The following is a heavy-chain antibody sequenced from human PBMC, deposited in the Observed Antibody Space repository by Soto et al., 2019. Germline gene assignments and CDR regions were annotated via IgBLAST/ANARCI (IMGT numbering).Heavy chain of an antibody. J-gene: IGHJ4*02. Sequence: QVQLQESGPGLVKPSETLSLTCTVSGGSISSYYWSWIRQPPGKGLEWIGYIYYSGSTNSNPSLNSRFTISVYTSKNQFSLKLSSVTAADTAVYYCARYYYDSSGYYYDYWGQGTLVTVSS. V-gene: IGHV4-59*01. D-gene: IGHD3-22*01. CDR2: IYYSGST. CDR1: GGSISSYY. CDR3: ARYYYDSSGYYYDY.